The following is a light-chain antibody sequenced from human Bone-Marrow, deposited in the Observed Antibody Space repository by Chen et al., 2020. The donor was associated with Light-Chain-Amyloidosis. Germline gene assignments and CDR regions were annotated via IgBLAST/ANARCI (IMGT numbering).Light chain of an antibody. CDR1: QSVLYSSNNENY. CDR2: WAS. Sequence: DFVMTQSPDSLAVSLGERATINCKSRQSVLYSSNNENYLAWYQQKPGQPPKLLIRWASTRESGVPDRFSGSGSGTDFTLTISSPQAEDVAVYYCQQYYSTPFTFGPGTKVDIK. CDR3: QQYYSTPFT. V-gene: IGKV4-1*01. J-gene: IGKJ3*01.